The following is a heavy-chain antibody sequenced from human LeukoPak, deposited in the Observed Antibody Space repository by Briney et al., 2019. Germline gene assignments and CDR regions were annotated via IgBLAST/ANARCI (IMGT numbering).Heavy chain of an antibody. J-gene: IGHJ5*02. D-gene: IGHD3-10*01. Sequence: SETLSLICTVSGGSISSYYWSWIRQPPGKGLEWIGYIYYSGNTNYNPSFKSRVTISVDMSKKQFSLKLSSVTAADTAVYYCAREFYYGSGSSWFDPWGQGTLVTVSS. CDR2: IYYSGNT. V-gene: IGHV4-59*01. CDR1: GGSISSYY. CDR3: AREFYYGSGSSWFDP.